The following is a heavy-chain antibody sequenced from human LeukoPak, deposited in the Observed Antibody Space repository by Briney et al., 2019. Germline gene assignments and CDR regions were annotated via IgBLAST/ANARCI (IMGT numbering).Heavy chain of an antibody. Sequence: PGESLKISCKGSGYTFTSYWIGWVRQMPGKGLEWMGIIYPGDSDTRYSPSFQGQVTISADKSISTAYLQWSSLKASDTAMYYCARGGGEWRPYYYYMDVWGKGTTVTVSS. CDR3: ARGGGEWRPYYYYMDV. D-gene: IGHD3-3*01. CDR1: GYTFTSYW. CDR2: IYPGDSDT. V-gene: IGHV5-51*03. J-gene: IGHJ6*03.